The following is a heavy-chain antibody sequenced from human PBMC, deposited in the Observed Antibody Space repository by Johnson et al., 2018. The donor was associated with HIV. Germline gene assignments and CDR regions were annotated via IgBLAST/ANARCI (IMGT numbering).Heavy chain of an antibody. CDR2: IYSGGSS. V-gene: IGHV3-66*02. CDR3: ARLPSGDGRDGFNI. Sequence: MLLVESGGGLVKPGGSLRLSCAASGFTVSSNYMSWVRQAPGKGLEWVSVIYSGGSSYYADSVKGRFTISRDNSKNTLYLQMNSLRADDTAVYYCARLPSGDGRDGFNIWGQGTMVTVSS. D-gene: IGHD6-25*01. J-gene: IGHJ3*02. CDR1: GFTVSSNY.